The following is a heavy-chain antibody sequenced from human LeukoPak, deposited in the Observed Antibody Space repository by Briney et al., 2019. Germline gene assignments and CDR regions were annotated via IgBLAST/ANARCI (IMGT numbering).Heavy chain of an antibody. CDR2: ISGSGVST. CDR3: AKAGSGWILDN. CDR1: GFTFSSYA. Sequence: GGSLRLSCAASGFTFSSYAMSWVRQAPGKGLEWVSGISGSGVSTYYADSVKGRFTISRDNSKNTLYLQMNSLRAEDTAVYYCAKAGSGWILDNWGQGTLVTVSS. D-gene: IGHD6-19*01. J-gene: IGHJ4*02. V-gene: IGHV3-23*01.